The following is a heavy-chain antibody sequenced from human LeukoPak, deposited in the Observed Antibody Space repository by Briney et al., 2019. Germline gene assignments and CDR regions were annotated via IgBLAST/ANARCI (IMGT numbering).Heavy chain of an antibody. J-gene: IGHJ3*02. CDR1: GFTFSSYS. CDR3: AREGISDAFDI. V-gene: IGHV3-21*01. CDR2: ISSSSSYI. D-gene: IGHD3-3*02. Sequence: GGSLRLSCAASGFTFSSYSMNWVRQAPGKGLEWVSSISSSSSYIYYADSVKGRFTISRDNAKNSLYLQMNSLRAEDTAVYYCAREGISDAFDIWGQGTMVTVSS.